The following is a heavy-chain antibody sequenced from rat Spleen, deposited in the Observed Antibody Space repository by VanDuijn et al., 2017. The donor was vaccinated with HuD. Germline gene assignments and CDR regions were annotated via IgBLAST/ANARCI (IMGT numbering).Heavy chain of an antibody. J-gene: IGHJ1*01. Sequence: EVQLVESNGGLVQPGRSLKLSCAASGFTFSDYFMAWVRQAPKKGLEWVASISTGGDYTYYRDSVKGRFTISRDNARSTLNLHMDSLRSEDTAIYYCTRRGYLSDWYFDFWGPGTMVTVSS. CDR3: TRRGYLSDWYFDF. V-gene: IGHV5-25*01. D-gene: IGHD4-4*01. CDR2: ISTGGDYT. CDR1: GFTFSDYF.